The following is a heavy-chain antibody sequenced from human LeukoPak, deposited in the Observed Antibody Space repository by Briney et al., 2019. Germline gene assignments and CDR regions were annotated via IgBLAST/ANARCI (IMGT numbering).Heavy chain of an antibody. D-gene: IGHD1-14*01. J-gene: IGHJ3*02. Sequence: GGSLRLSCAASGFTSSDYYMSWIRQAPGKGLEWVSYISSSGNTIYYADSVKGRFTISRDNAKNSLYLQMNSLRAEDTAVYYCASRWAPRDWEPDAFDIWGQGTMVTVSS. CDR1: GFTSSDYY. V-gene: IGHV3-11*04. CDR3: ASRWAPRDWEPDAFDI. CDR2: ISSSGNTI.